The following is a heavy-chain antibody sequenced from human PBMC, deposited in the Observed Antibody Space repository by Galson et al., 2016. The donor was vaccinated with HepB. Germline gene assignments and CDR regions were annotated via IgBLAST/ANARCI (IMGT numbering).Heavy chain of an antibody. V-gene: IGHV3-43D*03. CDR3: AKDIQRDSSSWYGGIYGMDV. CDR1: GFTFDDYA. CDR2: ISWDGGST. Sequence: SLRLSCAASGFTFDDYAMHWVRQAPGKGLEWVSLISWDGGSTYYADSVKGRFTIPRDNSRNSLYLQMNSLRAEDTALYYCAKDIQRDSSSWYGGIYGMDVWGQGTLVTVSS. J-gene: IGHJ6*02. D-gene: IGHD6-13*01.